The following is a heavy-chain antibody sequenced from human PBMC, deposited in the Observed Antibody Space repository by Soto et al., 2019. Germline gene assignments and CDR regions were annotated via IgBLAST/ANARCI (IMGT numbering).Heavy chain of an antibody. Sequence: GESLKISCQTFGYTFTSHWIAWVRQKPGKGLEWMGIIFPADSEIRQSPSFRGHVTISADKSISTAYLQWSSLEASDTAVYYCARPLYPGYCTDGVCYSYDFWGQGTPVTVSS. V-gene: IGHV5-51*01. D-gene: IGHD2-8*01. CDR2: IFPADSEI. CDR1: GYTFTSHW. CDR3: ARPLYPGYCTDGVCYSYDF. J-gene: IGHJ4*02.